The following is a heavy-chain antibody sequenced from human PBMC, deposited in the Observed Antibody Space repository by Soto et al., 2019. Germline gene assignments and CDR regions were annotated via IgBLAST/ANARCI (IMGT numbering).Heavy chain of an antibody. CDR2: IGFYHTQI. CDR1: GYTFIDYG. J-gene: IGHJ4*02. D-gene: IGHD3-22*01. CDR3: VIHDKTISLDH. Sequence: QIQMVQSGAEFKEPGASVKVSCKTSGYTFIDYGIDWVRQAPGQDLQWMGWIGFYHTQIRYTPQFQGRVTISSDTSTRTVYMELMSLRSDDTATYYCVIHDKTISLDHWGQGNRITVSS. V-gene: IGHV1-18*04.